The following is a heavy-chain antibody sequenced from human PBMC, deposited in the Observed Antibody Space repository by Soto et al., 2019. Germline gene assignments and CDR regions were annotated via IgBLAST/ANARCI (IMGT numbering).Heavy chain of an antibody. V-gene: IGHV1-24*01. D-gene: IGHD3-10*01. CDR2: FDHAAITT. CDR1: GYTLTELS. Sequence: QVQMVQSGAEVKKPGASVKVSCKVSGYTLTELSIHWVRQPPGKGLEWMGGFDHAAITTFYEQNFQGSVTMTEDTSTDTAYTALSGLTSADTPVYSCATPADSLVSGSFPTSFSYWGQGTLVTVSS. CDR3: ATPADSLVSGSFPTSFSY. J-gene: IGHJ4*02.